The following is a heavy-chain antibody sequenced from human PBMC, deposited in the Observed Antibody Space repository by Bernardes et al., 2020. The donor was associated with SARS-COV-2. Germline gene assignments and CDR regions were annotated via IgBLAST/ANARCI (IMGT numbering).Heavy chain of an antibody. V-gene: IGHV4-59*01. J-gene: IGHJ6*03. CDR2: IYYSGST. D-gene: IGHD2-2*01. Sequence: TLSLTCTVSGGSISSYYWSWIRQPPGKGLEWIGYIYYSGSTNYNPSLKSRVTISVDTSKNQFSLKLSSVTAADTAVYYCARGYCSSTSCYFGYYYYYMDVWGKGTTVTVSS. CDR3: ARGYCSSTSCYFGYYYYYMDV. CDR1: GGSISSYY.